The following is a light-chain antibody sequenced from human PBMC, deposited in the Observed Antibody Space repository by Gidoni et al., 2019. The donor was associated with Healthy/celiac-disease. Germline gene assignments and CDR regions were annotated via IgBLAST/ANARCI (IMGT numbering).Light chain of an antibody. CDR3: QSYDSSLSCVV. V-gene: IGLV1-40*01. J-gene: IGLJ2*01. CDR2: GNS. Sequence: QSVLTQPPSVSGAHGQRVTISCTGSSSNIGAGYDVHWYQQLPGKAPKLLIYGNSNRPSGVPDRFSGSKSGTSASLAITGLQAEDEADYYCQSYDSSLSCVVFGGGTKLTVL. CDR1: SSNIGAGYD.